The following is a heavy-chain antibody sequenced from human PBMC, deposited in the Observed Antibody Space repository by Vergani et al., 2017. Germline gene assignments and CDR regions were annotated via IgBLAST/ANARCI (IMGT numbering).Heavy chain of an antibody. CDR3: ARDEGGVGWYYDLWSSRHWGFDY. J-gene: IGHJ4*02. D-gene: IGHD3-3*01. Sequence: EVQLVESGGGLVQPGGSLRLSCAASGFTFSSYSMNWVRQAPGKGLEWVSYISSSSSTIYYADSVKGRFTISRDNAKNSLYLQMNSLRAEDTAVYYCARDEGGVGWYYDLWSSRHWGFDYWGQGTLVTVS. V-gene: IGHV3-48*01. CDR2: ISSSSSTI. CDR1: GFTFSSYS.